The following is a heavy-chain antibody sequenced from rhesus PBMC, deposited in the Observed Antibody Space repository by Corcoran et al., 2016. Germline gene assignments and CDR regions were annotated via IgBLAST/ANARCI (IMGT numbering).Heavy chain of an antibody. D-gene: IGHD6-31*01. CDR1: GGSISGGYG. J-gene: IGHJ4*01. V-gene: IGHV4S7*01. Sequence: QVQLQESGPGLVKPSETLSLTCAVSGGSISGGYGWSWIRKPPGKGLAWIAHIFGSIGTTYHNPSLKSLVTISRDTAKNQFALKLSSVTAADTAVYYCARRPDSSGLDYWGQGVLVTVSS. CDR2: IFGSIGTT. CDR3: ARRPDSSGLDY.